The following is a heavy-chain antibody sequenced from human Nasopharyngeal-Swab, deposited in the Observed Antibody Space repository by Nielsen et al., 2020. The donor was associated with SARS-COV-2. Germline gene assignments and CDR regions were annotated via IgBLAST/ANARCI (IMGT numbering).Heavy chain of an antibody. V-gene: IGHV3-72*01. J-gene: IGHJ5*02. CDR3: AKGYRNGLVGSRFAP. CDR2: IRNKANSYTT. D-gene: IGHD6-25*01. Sequence: GGSLRLSCSASGFTFSDFYMDWVRQAPGKGLEWVGRIRNKANSYTTQYAASVRDRFIMSRDDSKDSLYLQMNRLKTQATALQYCAKGYRNGLVGSRFAPRGQGTLVTVSS. CDR1: GFTFSDFY.